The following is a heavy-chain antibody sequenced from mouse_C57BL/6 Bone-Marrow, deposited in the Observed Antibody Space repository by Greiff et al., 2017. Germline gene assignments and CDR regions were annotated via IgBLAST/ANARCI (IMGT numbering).Heavy chain of an antibody. CDR1: GFSLTSYG. CDR3: ARNLKDYYGCFDY. D-gene: IGHD1-1*01. V-gene: IGHV2-2*01. Sequence: VKLMESGPGLVQPSQSLSITCTVSGFSLTSYGVHWVRQSPGKGLEWLGVIWSGGSTDYNAAFISRLSISKDNSKSQVFFKMNSLQADDTAIYYCARNLKDYYGCFDYWGQGTTLTVSS. CDR2: IWSGGST. J-gene: IGHJ2*01.